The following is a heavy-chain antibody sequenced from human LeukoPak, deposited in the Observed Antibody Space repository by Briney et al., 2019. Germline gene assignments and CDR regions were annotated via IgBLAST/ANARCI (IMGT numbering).Heavy chain of an antibody. CDR1: GGSISISRRY. Sequence: ASETLSLTCTVSGGSISISRRYSAWIRQPPGKGLDWIGTIHYTGTTYYNPSLRSRVSISVDRSTNQFSLRVSPVTAADTAVYYCARYGNSAVYWGQGTLVTVSS. D-gene: IGHD4-23*01. V-gene: IGHV4-39*07. J-gene: IGHJ4*02. CDR3: ARYGNSAVY. CDR2: IHYTGTT.